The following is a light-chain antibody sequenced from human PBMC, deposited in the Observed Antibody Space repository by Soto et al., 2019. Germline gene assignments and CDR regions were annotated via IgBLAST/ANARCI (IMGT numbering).Light chain of an antibody. Sequence: DIPMTQSPSSLSASVGDRVTITCRTSQSITSYLNWYQHRPGEAPKLLIYASYNLQSGVPSRFSGSGSGTVCPLTLTILRPEDCATDYCQQSYSAPFTFGPGTKVDIK. CDR2: ASY. CDR3: QQSYSAPFT. J-gene: IGKJ3*01. V-gene: IGKV1-39*01. CDR1: QSITSY.